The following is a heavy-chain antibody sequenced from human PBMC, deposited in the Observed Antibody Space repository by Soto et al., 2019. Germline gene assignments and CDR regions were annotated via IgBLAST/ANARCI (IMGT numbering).Heavy chain of an antibody. J-gene: IGHJ4*02. CDR1: GFSVSRYW. CDR3: ARGRN. CDR2: IKEDGSAQ. Sequence: GGSLRLSCVGSGFSVSRYWMSWVRQAPGKGLEWVANIKEDGSAQDYVDSVRGRFTISRDQAKNSLYLQMNTLRVEDTAVYYCARGRNWGQGTLVTVSS. V-gene: IGHV3-7*05.